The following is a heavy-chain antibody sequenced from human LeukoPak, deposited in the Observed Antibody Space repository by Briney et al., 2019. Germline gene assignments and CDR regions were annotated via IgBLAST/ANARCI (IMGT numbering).Heavy chain of an antibody. J-gene: IGHJ6*03. Sequence: GGSLRLSCAASGFTFSSYALSWVRQAPGEGLEWVSAISESGGTTYYADSVKGRFTISRDNAKNSLYLQMNSLRAEDTAVYYCATYSSSWYGVYYYYYMDVWGKGTTVTISS. CDR1: GFTFSSYA. CDR2: ISESGGTT. CDR3: ATYSSSWYGVYYYYYMDV. V-gene: IGHV3-23*01. D-gene: IGHD6-13*01.